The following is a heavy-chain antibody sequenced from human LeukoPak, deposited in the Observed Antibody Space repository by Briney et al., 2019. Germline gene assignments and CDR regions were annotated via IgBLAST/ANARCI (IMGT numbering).Heavy chain of an antibody. V-gene: IGHV4-59*08. D-gene: IGHD2-8*02. J-gene: IGHJ4*02. CDR1: GGSISPYY. CDR3: ARRSPFWSSYYFDY. Sequence: SETLSLTCTVSGGSISPYYWSWIRQPPGKGLEWIGYIYYSGSTDYNPSLKSRVTISVDTSKNQFSLKLSSVTAADTAVYYCARRSPFWSSYYFDYWGQGTLVTVSS. CDR2: IYYSGST.